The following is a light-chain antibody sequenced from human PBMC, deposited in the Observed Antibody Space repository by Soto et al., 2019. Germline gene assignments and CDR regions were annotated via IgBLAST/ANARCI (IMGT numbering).Light chain of an antibody. CDR3: QQFNTYPLT. V-gene: IGKV1-13*02. J-gene: IGKJ1*01. Sequence: AIQLTQSPSSLSASVGDRVTITCRASQGISSALAWFQQRPGKPPKLLIYDASSLESGVPSRFGGSGSGTDFPLTISSLQPEDFATYYCQQFNTYPLTFGQGTKVEIK. CDR1: QGISSA. CDR2: DAS.